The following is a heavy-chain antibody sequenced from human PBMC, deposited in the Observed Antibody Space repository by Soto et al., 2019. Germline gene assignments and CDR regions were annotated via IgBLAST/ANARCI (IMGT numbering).Heavy chain of an antibody. CDR3: ARVRLGVTYYDFWSGYYDDAFDI. V-gene: IGHV1-18*04. Sequence: ASVKVSCKASGYTFTSYGISWVRQAPGQGXEWMGWISAYNGNTNYAQKLQGRVTMTTDTSTSTAYMELRSLRSDDTAVYYCARVRLGVTYYDFWSGYYDDAFDIWGQGTMVTVSS. CDR1: GYTFTSYG. CDR2: ISAYNGNT. J-gene: IGHJ3*02. D-gene: IGHD3-3*01.